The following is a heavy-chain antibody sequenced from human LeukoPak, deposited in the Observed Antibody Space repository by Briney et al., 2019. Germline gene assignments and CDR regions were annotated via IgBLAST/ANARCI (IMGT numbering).Heavy chain of an antibody. J-gene: IGHJ3*02. D-gene: IGHD6-13*01. CDR3: ARRSYSSSWYSAPSDAFDI. CDR1: GYTFTSYG. Sequence: ASVKVSCKASGYTFTSYGISWVRQAPGQGLEWMGWISAYNGNTNYAQKFQGRVTMTRDTSTSTVYMELSSLRSDDTAVYYCARRSYSSSWYSAPSDAFDIWGQGTMVTVSS. V-gene: IGHV1-18*01. CDR2: ISAYNGNT.